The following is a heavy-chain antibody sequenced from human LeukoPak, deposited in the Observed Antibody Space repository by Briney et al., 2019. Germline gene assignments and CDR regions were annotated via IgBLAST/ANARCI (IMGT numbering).Heavy chain of an antibody. CDR1: GFTLSTYS. CDR2: IKEDGSEK. J-gene: IGHJ5*02. D-gene: IGHD6-19*01. Sequence: PGGSLRLSCAASGFTLSTYSMNWVRQAPGKGLEWVANIKEDGSEKYYVDSVKGRVTISRDNAKSSLYLQMNTLRAEDTAVYYCARVPRSGWYGNWFVPWGQGTLVTVSS. CDR3: ARVPRSGWYGNWFVP. V-gene: IGHV3-7*01.